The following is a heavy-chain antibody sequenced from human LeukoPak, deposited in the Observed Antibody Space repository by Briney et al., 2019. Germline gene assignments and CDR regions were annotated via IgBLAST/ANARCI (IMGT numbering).Heavy chain of an antibody. D-gene: IGHD1-26*01. V-gene: IGHV3-7*01. J-gene: IGHJ4*02. CDR1: GFTFSSYW. CDR2: IKQDGSGK. CDR3: ARAGGSYRFDY. Sequence: GGSLRLSCAASGFTFSSYWMSWVRQAPGKGLEWVANIKQDGSGKYYVDSVKGRFTISRDNAKNSLYLQMNSLRAEDTAVYYCARAGGSYRFDYWGQGTLVTVSS.